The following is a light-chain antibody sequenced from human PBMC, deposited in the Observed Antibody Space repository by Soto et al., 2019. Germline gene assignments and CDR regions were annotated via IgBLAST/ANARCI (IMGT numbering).Light chain of an antibody. V-gene: IGLV2-14*01. CDR1: ISDVGGYDY. CDR3: SSYTTSSTDV. CDR2: DVS. J-gene: IGLJ1*01. Sequence: QSVLTQPASVSGSPGQSITISCTGTISDVGGYDYVSWYQQHPGKAPKLMIYDVSNRHSGVSNRFSGSKSGNTASLTISGLQADDEADYYCSSYTTSSTDVFGTGTKLTVL.